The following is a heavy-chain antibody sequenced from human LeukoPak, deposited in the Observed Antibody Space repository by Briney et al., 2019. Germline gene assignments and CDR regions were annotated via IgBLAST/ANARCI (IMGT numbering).Heavy chain of an antibody. CDR1: GFTFSSYG. CDR2: ILYDGSNK. V-gene: IGHV3-30*18. Sequence: PGRSLRLSCAASGFTFSSYGMHWVRQAPGKGLEWVAVILYDGSNKYYADSVKGRFTISRDNSKNTLYLQMNSLRAEDTAVYYCAKDTYYDFWSGYFGGGYFDYWGQGTLVTVSS. J-gene: IGHJ4*02. CDR3: AKDTYYDFWSGYFGGGYFDY. D-gene: IGHD3-3*01.